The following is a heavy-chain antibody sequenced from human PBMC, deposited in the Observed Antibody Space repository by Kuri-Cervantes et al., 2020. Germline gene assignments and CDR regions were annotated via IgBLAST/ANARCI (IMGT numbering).Heavy chain of an antibody. V-gene: IGHV3-48*03. D-gene: IGHD4-23*01. CDR2: ISNSGDTI. Sequence: GGSLRLSCAASGFIFSAYEMNWVRQAPGKGLDWVSYISNSGDTIYYADSVKGRFTISRDNAKNSLYLQMNSLRADDTAVYYCASGIYGGKDYWCQGTLVTVSS. J-gene: IGHJ4*02. CDR1: GFIFSAYE. CDR3: ASGIYGGKDY.